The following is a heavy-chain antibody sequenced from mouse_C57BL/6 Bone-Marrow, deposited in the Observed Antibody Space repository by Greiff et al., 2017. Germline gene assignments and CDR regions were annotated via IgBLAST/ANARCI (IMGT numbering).Heavy chain of an antibody. CDR3: ASTKYGSDWYFDV. CDR2: IYPGSGST. J-gene: IGHJ1*03. V-gene: IGHV1-55*01. CDR1: GYTFTSYW. D-gene: IGHD1-1*01. Sequence: QVQLQQSGAELVKPGASVKMSCKASGYTFTSYWITWVKQRPGQGLEWIGDIYPGSGSTNYNEKFKSKATLTVDTSSSTAYMQLSSLTSEDSAVYYCASTKYGSDWYFDVWGTGTTVTVSS.